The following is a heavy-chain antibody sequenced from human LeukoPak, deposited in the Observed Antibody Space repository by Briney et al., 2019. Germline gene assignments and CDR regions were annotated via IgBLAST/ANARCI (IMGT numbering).Heavy chain of an antibody. V-gene: IGHV3-30*03. J-gene: IGHJ4*02. Sequence: GGSLRLSCAASGFTFSSYGMHWVRQAPGKGLEWVAVISYDGSNKYYADSVKGRFTISRDNSKNTLYLQMNSLRAEDTAVYYCARRAGAYSHHYDYWGQGTLVTVSS. CDR3: ARRAGAYSHHYDY. CDR1: GFTFSSYG. CDR2: ISYDGSNK. D-gene: IGHD4/OR15-4a*01.